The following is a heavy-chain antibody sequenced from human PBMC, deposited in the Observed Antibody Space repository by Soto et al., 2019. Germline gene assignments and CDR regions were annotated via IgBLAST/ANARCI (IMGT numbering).Heavy chain of an antibody. D-gene: IGHD3-22*01. Sequence: ASVKVSCKASGGTFSSYAISWVRQAPGQGLEWMGGIIPIFGTTNYAQKFQGRVTITADESTSTAYMELSSLRSEDTAVYYCASLTYYYDSSGYYSAPNDYWGQGTLVTVSS. CDR2: IIPIFGTT. CDR1: GGTFSSYA. V-gene: IGHV1-69*13. J-gene: IGHJ4*02. CDR3: ASLTYYYDSSGYYSAPNDY.